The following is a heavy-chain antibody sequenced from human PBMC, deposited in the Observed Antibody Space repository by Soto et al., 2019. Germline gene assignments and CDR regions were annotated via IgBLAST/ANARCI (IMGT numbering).Heavy chain of an antibody. J-gene: IGHJ6*02. CDR3: AKDGSLPFGVRTECMDV. CDR1: GFTFVSYG. V-gene: IGHV3-30*18. Sequence: PGGSLRLSCAASGFTFVSYGMHWVRQAPGKGLEWVAVISYDGSNKYYADFVKGRFTISRDNSKDTLYLQLNSLGAEDAAVYYCAKDGSLPFGVRTECMDVWGQGTTVSVSS. CDR2: ISYDGSNK. D-gene: IGHD2-8*01.